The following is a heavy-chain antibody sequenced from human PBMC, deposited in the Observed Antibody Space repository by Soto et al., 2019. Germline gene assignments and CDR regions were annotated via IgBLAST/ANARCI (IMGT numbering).Heavy chain of an antibody. J-gene: IGHJ6*03. CDR1: GFTFSSYG. D-gene: IGHD2-2*01. Sequence: PGGSLRLSCAASGFTFSSYGMHWVRQAPGKGLEWVAVIWYDGSNKYYADSVKGRFTISRDNSKNTLYLQMNSLRAEDTAVYYCARAYCSSTSCYDYYHYYYMAVWGKGTTVTVSS. CDR2: IWYDGSNK. CDR3: ARAYCSSTSCYDYYHYYYMAV. V-gene: IGHV3-33*01.